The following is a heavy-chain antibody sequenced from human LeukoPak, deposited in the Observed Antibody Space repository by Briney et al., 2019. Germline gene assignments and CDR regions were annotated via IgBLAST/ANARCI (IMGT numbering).Heavy chain of an antibody. J-gene: IGHJ4*02. CDR3: ARGSRYGSGSYCGY. D-gene: IGHD3-10*01. CDR2: MNPNSGNT. CDR1: GGTFSSYA. V-gene: IGHV1-8*02. Sequence: ASVKVSCKASGGTFSSYAINWVRQATGQGLEWMGWMNPNSGNTGYAQKFQGRVTMTRNTSISTAYMELSSLRSEDTAVYYCARGSRYGSGSYCGYWGQGTLVTVSS.